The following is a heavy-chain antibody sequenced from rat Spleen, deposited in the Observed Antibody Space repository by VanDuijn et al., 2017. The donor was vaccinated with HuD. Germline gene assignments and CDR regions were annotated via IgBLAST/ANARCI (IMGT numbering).Heavy chain of an antibody. J-gene: IGHJ4*01. V-gene: IGHV2-41*01. Sequence: QVQLKESGPGLVQPSQTLSLTCTVAGFSLTIYNVHWVRQPPGKGLEWMGVIWNTGGTRYNSALKSRLSISKDTSKSQVFLKMNSLQSEDTATYHCARAPGNGYVMDAWGQGASVTVSS. CDR1: GFSLTIYN. CDR2: IWNTGGT. CDR3: ARAPGNGYVMDA. D-gene: IGHD5-1*01.